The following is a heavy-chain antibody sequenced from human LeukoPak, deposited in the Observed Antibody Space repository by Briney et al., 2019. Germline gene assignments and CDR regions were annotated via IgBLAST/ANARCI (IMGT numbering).Heavy chain of an antibody. J-gene: IGHJ3*02. CDR2: ISSRSRDV. V-gene: IGHV3-21*01. D-gene: IGHD1-26*01. Sequence: GGSLRLSCAASGFIFSSYNMNWVRQAPGKGLEWVSSISSRSRDVYYADSVRGRFTISRDNAKNSLYLQMDSLRAEDTAVYYCARGGIITSYAFEIWGQGTMVTVSS. CDR1: GFIFSSYN. CDR3: ARGGIITSYAFEI.